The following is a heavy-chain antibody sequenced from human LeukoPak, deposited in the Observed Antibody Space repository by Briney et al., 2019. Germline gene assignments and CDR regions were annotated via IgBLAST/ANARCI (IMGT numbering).Heavy chain of an antibody. Sequence: GGSLRLSCAASGFTFSSYEMNWVRQAPGKGLEWVSYISSSGSTIYYADPVKGRFTISRDNAKNSLYLQMNSLRAEDTAVYYCARVADSSGYYWGQGTLVTVSS. CDR3: ARVADSSGYY. V-gene: IGHV3-48*03. J-gene: IGHJ4*02. D-gene: IGHD3-22*01. CDR2: ISSSGSTI. CDR1: GFTFSSYE.